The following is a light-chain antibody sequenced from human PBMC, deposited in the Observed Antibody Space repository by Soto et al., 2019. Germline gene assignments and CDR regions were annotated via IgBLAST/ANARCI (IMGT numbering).Light chain of an antibody. CDR2: MVS. V-gene: IGLV2-14*01. Sequence: QSALTQPASVSGSPGQSITISCTGTSSDVGNYNYVSWYQQYPGRVPKLLIYMVSNRASGVSNRFSGSKSDNTASLTISGLHAEDEADYFCTSPTPGSLYVFGTGTKVT. CDR3: TSPTPGSLYV. J-gene: IGLJ1*01. CDR1: SSDVGNYNY.